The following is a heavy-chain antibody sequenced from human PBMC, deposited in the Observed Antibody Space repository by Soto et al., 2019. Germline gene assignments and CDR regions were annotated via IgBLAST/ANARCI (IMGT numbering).Heavy chain of an antibody. CDR3: ARAGAMRYYMDV. D-gene: IGHD3-16*01. V-gene: IGHV4-59*01. J-gene: IGHJ6*03. CDR1: GGSISSYY. Sequence: QVQLQESGPGLVKPSETLSLTCTVSGGSISSYYWSWIRQPPGKGLEWIGYIYYSGSTNYNPSLKSRVTISVDTSKNQCSPKLSSVTAADPAVYYCARAGAMRYYMDVWGKGTTVTVSS. CDR2: IYYSGST.